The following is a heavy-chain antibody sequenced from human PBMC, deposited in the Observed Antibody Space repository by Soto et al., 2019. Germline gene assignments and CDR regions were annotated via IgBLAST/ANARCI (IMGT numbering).Heavy chain of an antibody. Sequence: PGGSLRLSCAASGFTFSDYPMHWVRQAPGKGLEWVAVISYDGRVKYYVDSVKGRFTISRDDSKNTLYLQMNSPRVDDTAVYYCARDFIVGAPDYFDYWGQGP. J-gene: IGHJ4*02. CDR2: ISYDGRVK. V-gene: IGHV3-30*04. CDR1: GFTFSDYP. D-gene: IGHD1-26*01. CDR3: ARDFIVGAPDYFDY.